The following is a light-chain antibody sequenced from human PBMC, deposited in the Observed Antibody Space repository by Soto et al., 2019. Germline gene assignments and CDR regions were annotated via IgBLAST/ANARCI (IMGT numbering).Light chain of an antibody. CDR2: DAS. V-gene: IGKV1-5*01. Sequence: DIQMTQSPSTLSASVGDRVTITCRASQSISTWLAWYQQKPGKAPKLLIYDASILESGVPSRFSGSGSGTEFTLTITSLQPDDFATYYSHQYNSYSGGYTFGQGTKLEI. CDR3: HQYNSYSGGYT. CDR1: QSISTW. J-gene: IGKJ2*01.